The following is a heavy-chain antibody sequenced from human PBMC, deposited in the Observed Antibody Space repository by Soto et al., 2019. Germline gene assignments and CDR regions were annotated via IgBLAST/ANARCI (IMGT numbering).Heavy chain of an antibody. V-gene: IGHV3-23*01. CDR3: PKDSALLWLPESSDAFDM. Sequence: EVQLLESGGGLVQPGGSLRLSCAASGFLFSDYAMSWVRQAPGKGLEWVASITGTGSATHHADSVKGRFIISRDNSENTVYLQMNSLRADDTAIYYWPKDSALLWLPESSDAFDMWAQGAMVTVAS. D-gene: IGHD3-10*01. CDR2: ITGTGSAT. J-gene: IGHJ3*02. CDR1: GFLFSDYA.